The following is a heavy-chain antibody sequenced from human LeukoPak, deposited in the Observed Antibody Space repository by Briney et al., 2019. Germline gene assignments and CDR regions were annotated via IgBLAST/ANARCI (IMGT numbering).Heavy chain of an antibody. CDR1: GYTFTGYY. CDR2: INPKSGGT. J-gene: IGHJ4*02. D-gene: IGHD2-15*01. Sequence: ASVKVSCKASGYTFTGYYMHWVRQAPGQGLEWMGWINPKSGGTNYAQKFQGRVTMTRDTSISTAYMELSRLRSDDTAVYYCARSGYCSGGSCYGEGYFDYWGQGTLVTVSS. CDR3: ARSGYCSGGSCYGEGYFDY. V-gene: IGHV1-2*02.